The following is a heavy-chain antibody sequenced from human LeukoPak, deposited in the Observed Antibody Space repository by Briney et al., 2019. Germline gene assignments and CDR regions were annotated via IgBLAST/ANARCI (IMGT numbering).Heavy chain of an antibody. CDR1: GGSISSYY. V-gene: IGHV4-59*01. CDR3: ARVAYDYGDQNDAFDI. CDR2: IYYSGST. Sequence: SETLSLTCTVSGGSISSYYWSWIRQPPGKGLEWIGYIYYSGSTNYNPSLKSRVTISVDTSKNQFSLKLSSVTAADTAVYYCARVAYDYGDQNDAFDIWGQGTVVTVSS. D-gene: IGHD4-17*01. J-gene: IGHJ3*02.